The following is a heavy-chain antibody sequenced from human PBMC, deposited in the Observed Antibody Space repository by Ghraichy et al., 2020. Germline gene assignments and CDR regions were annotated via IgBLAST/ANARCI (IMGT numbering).Heavy chain of an antibody. CDR3: ARDGYSSSWYVYYYYYMDV. CDR2: ISAYNGNT. J-gene: IGHJ6*03. V-gene: IGHV1-18*01. D-gene: IGHD6-13*01. CDR1: GYTFTSYG. Sequence: ASVKVSCKASGYTFTSYGISWVRHAPGQGLEWMGWISAYNGNTNYAQKLQGRVTMTTDTSTSTAYMELRSLRSDDTAVYYCARDGYSSSWYVYYYYYMDVWGKGTTVTVSS.